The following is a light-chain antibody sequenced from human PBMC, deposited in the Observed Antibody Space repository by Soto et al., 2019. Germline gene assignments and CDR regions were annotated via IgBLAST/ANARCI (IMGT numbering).Light chain of an antibody. CDR2: DAS. J-gene: IGKJ4*01. CDR3: QQYGDLPLT. Sequence: DIQMTQSPPSLSASVGDRVTITCQASEDIGNYVSWYQQKKGKAPKLLIYDASTLETGVPPRFRGSGSGTDFALTITSLQPEDFASYYCQQYGDLPLTVGGGTKVDSK. V-gene: IGKV1-33*01. CDR1: EDIGNY.